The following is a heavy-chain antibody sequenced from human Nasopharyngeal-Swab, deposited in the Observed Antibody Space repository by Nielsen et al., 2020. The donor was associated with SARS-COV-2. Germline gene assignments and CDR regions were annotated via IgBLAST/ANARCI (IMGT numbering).Heavy chain of an antibody. CDR2: ISAYNGNT. Sequence: ASVKVSCKASGYTFTSYGISWVRQAPGQGLEWMGWISAYNGNTNYAQKLQGRVTMTTDTSTSTAYMELRSLRSDDTAVYYCARDATLKTIVVVPAATNWFDPWGQGTLVTVSS. CDR1: GYTFTSYG. CDR3: ARDATLKTIVVVPAATNWFDP. J-gene: IGHJ5*02. V-gene: IGHV1-18*01. D-gene: IGHD2-2*01.